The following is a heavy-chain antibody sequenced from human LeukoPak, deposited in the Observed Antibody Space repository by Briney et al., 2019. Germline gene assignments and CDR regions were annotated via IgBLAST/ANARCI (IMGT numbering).Heavy chain of an antibody. CDR2: IIPIFGTA. CDR3: ARGKGVKDAFDI. J-gene: IGHJ3*02. Sequence: ASVKVSCKASGGTFISYAISWVRQAPGQGLEWMGGIIPIFGTANYAQKFQGRVTITADESTSTAYMELSSLRSEDTAVYYCARGKGVKDAFDIWGQGTMVTVSS. V-gene: IGHV1-69*13. CDR1: GGTFISYA. D-gene: IGHD3-10*01.